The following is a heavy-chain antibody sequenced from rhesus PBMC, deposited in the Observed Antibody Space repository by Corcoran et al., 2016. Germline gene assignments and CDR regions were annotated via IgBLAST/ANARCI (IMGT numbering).Heavy chain of an antibody. CDR3: ARDRGYSSGWELDV. V-gene: IGHV4-160*01. D-gene: IGHD6-31*01. Sequence: QVQLQESGPGLVKPSETLSLTCAVSGGSFSSYWWGWIRQPPGKGLEWIGSIYGSSGSTEYNPSLKSRATISRDTSKNQFSLKLSSVTAADTAVYYCARDRGYSSGWELDVWGPGVLVTVSS. CDR2: IYGSSGST. CDR1: GGSFSSYW. J-gene: IGHJ5-1*01.